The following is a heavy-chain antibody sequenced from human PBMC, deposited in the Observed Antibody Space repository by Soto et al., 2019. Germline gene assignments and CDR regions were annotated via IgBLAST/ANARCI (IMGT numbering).Heavy chain of an antibody. J-gene: IGHJ5*02. D-gene: IGHD3-10*01. V-gene: IGHV3-23*01. CDR2: ISGSGGST. Sequence: PSETLSLTCAVSGGSISSSNWWSWVRQAPGKGLEWVSVISGSGGSTYFADSVKGRFTISRDNSKNTLYLQMNSLRVEDTAVYYCAKGTRGTMVRGVIGPWGQGTLVTVSS. CDR1: GGSISSSN. CDR3: AKGTRGTMVRGVIGP.